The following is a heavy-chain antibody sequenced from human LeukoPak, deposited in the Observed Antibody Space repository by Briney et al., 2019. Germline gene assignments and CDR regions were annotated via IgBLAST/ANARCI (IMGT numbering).Heavy chain of an antibody. J-gene: IGHJ1*01. D-gene: IGHD1-26*01. CDR1: GYTFTDSY. CDR2: INPNSGDP. Sequence: GASVKVSCKTSGYTFTDSYIHWVRQAPGQGLEWMGRINPNSGDPNYPQKFQGRVTMTRDTSISTAYMELSRLRSDDTAVYYCASGSYSLTLYFQHWGQGTLVTVSS. V-gene: IGHV1-2*06. CDR3: ASGSYSLTLYFQH.